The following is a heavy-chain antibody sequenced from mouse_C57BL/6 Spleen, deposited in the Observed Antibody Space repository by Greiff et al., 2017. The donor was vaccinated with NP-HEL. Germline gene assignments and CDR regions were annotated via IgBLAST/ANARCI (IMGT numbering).Heavy chain of an antibody. CDR2: IYPGDGDT. J-gene: IGHJ2*01. Sequence: QVQLQQSGPELVKPGASVKISCKASGYAFSSSWMNWVKQRPGKGLEWIGRIYPGDGDTNYNGKFKGKATLTADKSSSTAYMQLSSLTSEDSAVYFCARDHDGYYVRGYYFDYWGQGTTLTVSS. D-gene: IGHD2-3*01. CDR3: ARDHDGYYVRGYYFDY. V-gene: IGHV1-82*01. CDR1: GYAFSSSW.